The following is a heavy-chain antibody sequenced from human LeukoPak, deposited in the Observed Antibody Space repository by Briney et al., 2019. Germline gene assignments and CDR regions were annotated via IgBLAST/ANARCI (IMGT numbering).Heavy chain of an antibody. CDR1: GFTFSSYS. D-gene: IGHD6-13*01. CDR3: ASLGSGIAAAGTFIAD. Sequence: GGSLRLSCAASGFTFSSYSMNWVRQAPGKGLEWVSSISSSSSYIYYADSVKGRFTISRDNAKNSLYLQMSSLRAEDTAVYYCASLGSGIAAAGTFIADWGQGTLVTVSS. V-gene: IGHV3-21*01. CDR2: ISSSSSYI. J-gene: IGHJ4*02.